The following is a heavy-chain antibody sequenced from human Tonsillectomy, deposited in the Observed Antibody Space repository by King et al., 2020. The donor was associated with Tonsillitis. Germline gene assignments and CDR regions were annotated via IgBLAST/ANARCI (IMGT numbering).Heavy chain of an antibody. CDR3: TKGVDGYSYGYVDS. V-gene: IGHV3-30*18. D-gene: IGHD5-18*01. J-gene: IGHJ4*02. Sequence: VQLVESGGGVVQPGRSLRLSCAASGFNFSTYGMHWVRQAPGKGLEWLAVISYDGSNKYYADSVKGRFTISRENSKNTLYLRMNFLKSEDTALYYCTKGVDGYSYGYVDSWGQGVLVSVSS. CDR1: GFNFSTYG. CDR2: ISYDGSNK.